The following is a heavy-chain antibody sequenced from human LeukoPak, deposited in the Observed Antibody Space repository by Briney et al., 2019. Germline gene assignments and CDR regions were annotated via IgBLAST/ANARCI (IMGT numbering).Heavy chain of an antibody. V-gene: IGHV4-4*09. CDR3: ARHGVVRGVIEYYCYYMDV. Sequence: SETLSLTCTVSGGSISSYYWSWIRQPPGKGLEWIGYIYTSGSTNYNPSLKSPVTISVDTSKNQFSLKLSSVTAADTAVYYWARHGVVRGVIEYYCYYMDVWGKGTTVTVSS. CDR2: IYTSGST. D-gene: IGHD3-10*01. J-gene: IGHJ6*03. CDR1: GGSISSYY.